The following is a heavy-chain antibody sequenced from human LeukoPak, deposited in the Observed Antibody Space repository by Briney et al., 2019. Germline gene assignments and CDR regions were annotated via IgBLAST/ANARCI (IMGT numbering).Heavy chain of an antibody. D-gene: IGHD3-22*01. Sequence: SQTLSLTCAISGDSVSSNSAAWNWIRQSPSRGLEWLGRTYYRSKWYNDYAVSVKSRITINPDTSKNQFSLQLNSVTPEDTAVYYCARVLILDSSGYYTYYFDYWGQGTLVTVSS. J-gene: IGHJ4*02. CDR1: GDSVSSNSAA. CDR2: TYYRSKWYN. CDR3: ARVLILDSSGYYTYYFDY. V-gene: IGHV6-1*01.